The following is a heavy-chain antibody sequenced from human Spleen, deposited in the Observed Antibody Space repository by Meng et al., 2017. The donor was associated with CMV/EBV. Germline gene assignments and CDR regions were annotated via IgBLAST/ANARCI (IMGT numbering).Heavy chain of an antibody. J-gene: IGHJ4*02. CDR1: GGSISSYY. D-gene: IGHD1/OR15-1a*01. V-gene: IGHV4-39*07. Sequence: SETLSLTCTVSGGSISSYYWGWVRQPPGKGLERIGSVYYSGSTYYNPSLKSRVTISVDTSKNQFSLKLSSVTAADTAVYYCARAGGTGTGFHWGQGTLVTVSS. CDR2: VYYSGST. CDR3: ARAGGTGTGFH.